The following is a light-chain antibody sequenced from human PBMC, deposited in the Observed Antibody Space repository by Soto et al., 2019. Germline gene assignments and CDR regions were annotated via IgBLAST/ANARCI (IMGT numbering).Light chain of an antibody. V-gene: IGLV2-14*03. J-gene: IGLJ1*01. Sequence: QSALTQPASVSGSPGQSVTISCTGASSDGGAYEHVSCYQQHPGRAPKLILYDVNNRPSGVSNHFSGSKSGNPASLVISGLQANDEADYYCSSYSTTNILVFGAGTKSPS. CDR2: DVN. CDR1: SSDGGAYEH. CDR3: SSYSTTNILV.